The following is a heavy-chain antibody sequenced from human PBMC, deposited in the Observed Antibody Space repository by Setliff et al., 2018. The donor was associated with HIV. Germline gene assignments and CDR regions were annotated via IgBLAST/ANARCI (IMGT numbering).Heavy chain of an antibody. CDR1: GYSIRSGFY. CDR2: IYHSGST. J-gene: IGHJ6*02. Sequence: LSLTCAVSGYSIRSGFYWGWIRQPPGKGLEWIGSIYHSGSTYYNPSLRSRVTISVDTSKNQFSLKLSSVTAADTAVYYCARGYAMDVWGQGTTDTVSS. CDR3: ARGYAMDV. V-gene: IGHV4-38-2*01.